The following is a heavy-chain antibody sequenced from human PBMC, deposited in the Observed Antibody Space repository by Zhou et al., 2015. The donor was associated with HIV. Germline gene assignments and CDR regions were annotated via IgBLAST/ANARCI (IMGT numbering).Heavy chain of an antibody. J-gene: IGHJ4*02. V-gene: IGHV1-2*06. CDR1: GYPFINYY. D-gene: IGHD5-12*01. CDR2: INPNDGGT. CDR3: ARDDGHA. Sequence: QVQLVQSGAEVKKPGASVKVSCRASGYPFINYYMHWVRQAPGQGLEWMGRINPNDGGTYSAKKFQGRVTMTRDTSISTAYMELSKVTFDDTAVYYCARDDGHAWGQGTLVTVSS.